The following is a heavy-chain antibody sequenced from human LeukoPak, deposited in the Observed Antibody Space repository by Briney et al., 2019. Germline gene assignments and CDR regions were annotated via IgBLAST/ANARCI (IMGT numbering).Heavy chain of an antibody. CDR3: ARGAGWLYD. J-gene: IGHJ4*02. D-gene: IGHD3-22*01. CDR1: EDTLRNVA. Sequence: ASVKVSCKTTEDTLRNVAFSWVRQAPGQGLEWLGGIIPMIATASYSQKFQGRVSINADKSTNTVYMELSSLKLEDTAVYYCARGAGWLYDWGQGTLVIVSS. V-gene: IGHV1-69*06. CDR2: IIPMIATA.